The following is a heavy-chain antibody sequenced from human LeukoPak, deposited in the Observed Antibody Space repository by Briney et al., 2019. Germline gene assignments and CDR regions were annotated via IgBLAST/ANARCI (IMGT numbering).Heavy chain of an antibody. CDR3: ARKRRGVPNFDY. V-gene: IGHV4-39*01. CDR1: GGSISSSSYY. D-gene: IGHD1-1*01. CDR2: IYYSGST. J-gene: IGHJ4*02. Sequence: PSETLSLTCTVSGGSISSSSYYWGWIRQPPGKGLEWIGSIYYSGSTYYNPSLKSRVTISVDTSKNQFSLKLSSVTAADTAVYYCARKRRGVPNFDYWGQGTLVTVSS.